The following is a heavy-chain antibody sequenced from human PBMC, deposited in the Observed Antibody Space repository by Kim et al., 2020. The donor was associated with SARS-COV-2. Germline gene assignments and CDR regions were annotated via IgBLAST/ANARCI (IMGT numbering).Heavy chain of an antibody. CDR1: GGTFSSYA. J-gene: IGHJ4*02. V-gene: IGHV1-69*13. Sequence: SVKVSCKASGGTFSSYAISWVRQAPGQGLEWMGGIIPIFGTANYAQKFQGRVTITADESTSTAYMELSSLRSEDTAVYYCAREGMGYYDSSGYLDYWGQGTLVTVSS. D-gene: IGHD3-22*01. CDR3: AREGMGYYDSSGYLDY. CDR2: IIPIFGTA.